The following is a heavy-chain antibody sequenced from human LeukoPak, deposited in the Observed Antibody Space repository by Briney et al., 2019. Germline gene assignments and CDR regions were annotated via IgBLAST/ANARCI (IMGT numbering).Heavy chain of an antibody. V-gene: IGHV3-9*01. CDR2: ISWNSGSI. D-gene: IGHD3-22*01. CDR3: ARADIDYYDSSGYYFHAFDI. Sequence: GGSLRLSCAASGFTFDDYAMHWVRQAPGKGLEWVSGISWNSGSIGYADSVKGRFTISRHNSKNTLYLQMNSLRAEDTAVYYCARADIDYYDSSGYYFHAFDIWGQGTMVTVSS. J-gene: IGHJ3*02. CDR1: GFTFDDYA.